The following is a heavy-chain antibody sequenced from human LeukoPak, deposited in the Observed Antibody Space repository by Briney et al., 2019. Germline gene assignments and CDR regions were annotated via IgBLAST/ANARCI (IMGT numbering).Heavy chain of an antibody. CDR3: AKDSLDSSGRYYFDY. D-gene: IGHD6-19*01. V-gene: IGHV3-33*06. CDR2: IWYDGSNK. J-gene: IGHJ4*02. CDR1: GFTFSIYG. Sequence: GRSLRLSCAASGFTFSIYGMHWVRQAPGKGLEWVAVIWYDGSNKYYADSVKGRFTISRDNSKNTLYLQMNSLRAEDTAVYYCAKDSLDSSGRYYFDYWGQGTLVTVSS.